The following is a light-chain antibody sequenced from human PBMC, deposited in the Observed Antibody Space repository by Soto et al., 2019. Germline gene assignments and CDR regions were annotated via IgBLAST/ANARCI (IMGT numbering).Light chain of an antibody. CDR2: AAS. CDR1: QGIRHY. Sequence: AIQMTQSPSSLSASVGDRVTITCRASQGIRHYLGWYQQKPGKAPKLLIYAASSLQSRVPSRFSGSGSGTDFTLTISSLQPEDFATYYCLQDYNYPLTFGGGTMVEIK. CDR3: LQDYNYPLT. V-gene: IGKV1-6*01. J-gene: IGKJ4*01.